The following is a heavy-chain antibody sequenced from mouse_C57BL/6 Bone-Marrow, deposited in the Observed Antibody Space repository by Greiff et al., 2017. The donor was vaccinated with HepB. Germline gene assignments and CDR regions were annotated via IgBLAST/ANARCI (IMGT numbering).Heavy chain of an antibody. CDR3: ARFITTVVAKGY. CDR1: GYTFTSYG. D-gene: IGHD1-1*01. V-gene: IGHV1-81*01. J-gene: IGHJ2*01. Sequence: VKVVESGAELARPGASVKLSCKASGYTFTSYGISWVKQRTGQGLEWIGEIYPRSGNTYYNEKFKGKATLTADKSSSTAYMELRSLTSEDSAVYFCARFITTVVAKGYWGQGTTLTVSS. CDR2: IYPRSGNT.